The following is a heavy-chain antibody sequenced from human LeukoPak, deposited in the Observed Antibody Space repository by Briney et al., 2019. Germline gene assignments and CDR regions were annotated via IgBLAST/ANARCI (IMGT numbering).Heavy chain of an antibody. J-gene: IGHJ4*02. Sequence: SETLSLTCTVSGGSISSSNYYWGWIRQPPGKGLEWIGSIYHSGSTYYNPSLKSRVTISVDTSKNQFSLKLSSVTAADTAVYYCARFGIEMATTHRGLDYWGQGTLVTVSS. D-gene: IGHD5-24*01. CDR2: IYHSGST. CDR3: ARFGIEMATTHRGLDY. CDR1: GGSISSSNYY. V-gene: IGHV4-39*01.